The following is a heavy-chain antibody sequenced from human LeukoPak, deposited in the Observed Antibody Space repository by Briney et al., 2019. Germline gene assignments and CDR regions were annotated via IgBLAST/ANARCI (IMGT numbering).Heavy chain of an antibody. CDR3: ARGRGQLLWVQSDDAFDI. Sequence: VXVSXKASGYTFTSYDINWVRQATGQGLEWMGWMNPNSGNTGYAQKFQGRVTITRNTSISTAYMELSSLRSEDTAVYYCARGRGQLLWVQSDDAFDIWGQGTMVTVSS. CDR2: MNPNSGNT. CDR1: GYTFTSYD. V-gene: IGHV1-8*03. D-gene: IGHD2-2*01. J-gene: IGHJ3*02.